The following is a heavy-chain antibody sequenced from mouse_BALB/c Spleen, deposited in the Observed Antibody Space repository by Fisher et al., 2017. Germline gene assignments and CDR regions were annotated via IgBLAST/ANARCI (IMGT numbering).Heavy chain of an antibody. V-gene: IGHV5-6*01. CDR3: ASPAYYGNLDHAMDY. D-gene: IGHD2-10*01. Sequence: RFTISRDNAKNTLYLQMSSLKSEDTAMYYCASPAYYGNLDHAMDYWGQGTSVTVSS. J-gene: IGHJ4*01.